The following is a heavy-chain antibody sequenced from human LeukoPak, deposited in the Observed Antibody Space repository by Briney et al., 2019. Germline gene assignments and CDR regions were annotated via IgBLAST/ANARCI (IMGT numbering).Heavy chain of an antibody. D-gene: IGHD6-19*01. CDR3: ARETDGGTVAGTHYYYYMDV. CDR1: GGSISSYY. J-gene: IGHJ6*03. CDR2: VFYSGST. Sequence: SETLSLTCTISGGSISSYYWSWIRQPPGKGLEWIGYVFYSGSTNYNPSLKSRVTISIDTSKNQVSLKLSSVTAADTAVYYCARETDGGTVAGTHYYYYMDVWGKGTTVTVSS. V-gene: IGHV4-59*01.